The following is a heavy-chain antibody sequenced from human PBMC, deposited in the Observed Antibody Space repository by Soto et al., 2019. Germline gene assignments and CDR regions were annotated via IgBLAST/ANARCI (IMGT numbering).Heavy chain of an antibody. CDR2: IIPIFGTA. CDR1: GGTFSSYA. CDR3: ARDRRGYCTNGVCYGWFVP. V-gene: IGHV1-69*01. Sequence: QVQLVQSGAEVKKPGSSVKVSCKASGGTFSSYAISWVRQAPGQGLEWMGGIIPIFGTANYAQKFQGRVTIPADESTSTAYMELSSLRSEDTAVYYCARDRRGYCTNGVCYGWFVPWGQGTLVTVSS. J-gene: IGHJ5*02. D-gene: IGHD2-8*01.